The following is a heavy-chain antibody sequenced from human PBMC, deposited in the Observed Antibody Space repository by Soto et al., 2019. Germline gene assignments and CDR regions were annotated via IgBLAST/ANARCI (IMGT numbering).Heavy chain of an antibody. Sequence: SETLSLTCAVYGGPFSGYYWRWLRQPPGKGLEWIGEINHNGSTNYNPSLKSRVTIPVDTSKNQFSLKLSSVTAADTAVYYCARGPHCSSTSCYRHYYYYGMDVWGRGTTVTVSS. V-gene: IGHV4-34*01. CDR3: ARGPHCSSTSCYRHYYYYGMDV. D-gene: IGHD2-2*02. CDR1: GGPFSGYY. J-gene: IGHJ6*02. CDR2: INHNGST.